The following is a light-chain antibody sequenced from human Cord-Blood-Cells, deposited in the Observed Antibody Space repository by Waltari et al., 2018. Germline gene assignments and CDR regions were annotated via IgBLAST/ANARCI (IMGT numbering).Light chain of an antibody. CDR1: SLRSYY. Sequence: SSELTQDPAVSVALGQTVRITCQGDSLRSYYASWYQQKPGQAPVLVIHGKNNRPSGIPDRFSGSSSGNTASLTITGAQAEDEADYYCNSRDSSGNHLVVFGGGTKLTVL. J-gene: IGLJ2*01. V-gene: IGLV3-19*01. CDR3: NSRDSSGNHLVV. CDR2: GKN.